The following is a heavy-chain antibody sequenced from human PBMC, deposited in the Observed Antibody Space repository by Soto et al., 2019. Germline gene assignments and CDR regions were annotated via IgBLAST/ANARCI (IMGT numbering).Heavy chain of an antibody. V-gene: IGHV3-23*01. CDR2: ISDSGAT. Sequence: EVQLLQSGGGLVQPGGSLRLSCAASGFTFNNYAMSWVRQAPGKGLEWVSTISDSGATYYEDSVKARFTISSNNSKNTLSLPMSSLRAEDTAVYFCAKGVAGPHCTRNRYLFYFDCWGQGTLVTVSS. J-gene: IGHJ4*02. CDR3: AKGVAGPHCTRNRYLFYFDC. D-gene: IGHD2-8*01. CDR1: GFTFNNYA.